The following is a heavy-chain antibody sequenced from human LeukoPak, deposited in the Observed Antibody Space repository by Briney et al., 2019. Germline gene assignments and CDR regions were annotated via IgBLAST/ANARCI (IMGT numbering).Heavy chain of an antibody. V-gene: IGHV3-23*01. CDR2: FSGSGGGT. D-gene: IGHD1-26*01. CDR3: AKDRSIGTYYTFDH. CDR1: GFTFSSYA. J-gene: IGHJ4*02. Sequence: GGSLRLSCAASGFTFSSYAMSWVRQAPGKGLEWVSSFSGSGGGTYYADSVKGRFTVSGDHSKNTLYLQMSSLTAADTAVYYCAKDRSIGTYYTFDHWGQGTLVIVSS.